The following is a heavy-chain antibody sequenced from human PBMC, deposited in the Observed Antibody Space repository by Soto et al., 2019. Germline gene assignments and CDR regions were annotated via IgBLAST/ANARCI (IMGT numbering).Heavy chain of an antibody. CDR3: ATNTVTKIDDY. CDR1: GFTFSNFW. CDR2: IKQDGSEK. J-gene: IGHJ4*02. Sequence: EVQLVESGGGLVQPGGSLRLSCAASGFTFSNFWMSWVRQAPGKGLEWVANIKQDGSEKYYVDSVKGRFIISRDNAKNSLSLQMNSLRAEDTAVYYCATNTVTKIDDYWGQGTLVTVSS. D-gene: IGHD4-17*01. V-gene: IGHV3-7*03.